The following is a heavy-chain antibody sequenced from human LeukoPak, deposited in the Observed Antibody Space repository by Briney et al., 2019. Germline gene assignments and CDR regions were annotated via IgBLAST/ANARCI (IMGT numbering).Heavy chain of an antibody. J-gene: IGHJ4*02. CDR2: ISRSGGST. CDR1: GFTFSSYA. CDR3: AKGGITMIVVVIQYYFDY. V-gene: IGHV3-23*01. D-gene: IGHD3-22*01. Sequence: GGSLRLSCAASGFTFSSYAMSWVRQAPGKGLKWVSAISRSGGSTYYADSVKGRFTISRDNSKNTLYLQMNSLGAEDTAVYYCAKGGITMIVVVIQYYFDYWGQGTLVTVSS.